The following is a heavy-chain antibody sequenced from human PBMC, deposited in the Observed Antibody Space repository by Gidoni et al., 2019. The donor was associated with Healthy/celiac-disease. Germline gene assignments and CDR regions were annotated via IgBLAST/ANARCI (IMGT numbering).Heavy chain of an antibody. J-gene: IGHJ6*02. V-gene: IGHV3-48*03. D-gene: IGHD3-10*01. CDR2: ISPTGSTK. CDR3: ARVMGPYHYYGMDV. Sequence: EVQLVESGGGLVQPGGSLRLSCAPSGFTSSSYEMNWVRQAPGKGLEWVSYISPTGSTKYYTDSVRGRFTIARDNARNSLYLQMNSLRAEDTAVYYCARVMGPYHYYGMDVWGQGTTVTVSS. CDR1: GFTSSSYE.